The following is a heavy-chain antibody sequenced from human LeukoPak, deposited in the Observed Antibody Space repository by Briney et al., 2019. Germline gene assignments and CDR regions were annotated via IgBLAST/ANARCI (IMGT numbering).Heavy chain of an antibody. D-gene: IGHD2-2*01. Sequence: GGSLGLSCAASGFTFSSYAMSWVRQAPGKGLEWVSAIRGRGGSTYYADSVKGRFTISRDNSKNTLYLQMNSLRAEDTAVYYCAKARGIVVVPAAMAFDYWGQGTLVTVSS. J-gene: IGHJ4*02. CDR3: AKARGIVVVPAAMAFDY. CDR1: GFTFSSYA. V-gene: IGHV3-23*01. CDR2: IRGRGGST.